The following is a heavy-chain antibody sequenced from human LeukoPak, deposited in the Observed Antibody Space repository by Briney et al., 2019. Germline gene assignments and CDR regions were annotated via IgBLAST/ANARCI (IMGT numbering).Heavy chain of an antibody. D-gene: IGHD1-1*01. CDR3: ARVRRAGNTGWNFDL. V-gene: IGHV4-30-4*08. CDR2: IYYSGST. CDR1: GGSISSGDYY. J-gene: IGHJ2*01. Sequence: SETLSLTCTVSGGSISSGDYYWSWIRQPPGKGLEWIGSIYYSGSTYNNPSLKSRITISVDTSKNQFSLNLKSVTAADTAVYYCARVRRAGNTGWNFDLWGRGTLVTVSS.